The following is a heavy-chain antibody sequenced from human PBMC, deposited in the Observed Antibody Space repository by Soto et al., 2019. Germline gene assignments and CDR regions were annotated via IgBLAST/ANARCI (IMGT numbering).Heavy chain of an antibody. D-gene: IGHD6-19*01. V-gene: IGHV1-46*01. CDR1: GYTFTSYY. CDR2: INPSGGST. J-gene: IGHJ4*02. CDR3: ARDMDSSGWPPLFDY. Sequence: ASVKVSCKASGYTFTSYYMHWVRQAPGQGLEWMGIINPSGGSTSYAQKFQGRVTMTRDTSTSAVYMELSSLRSEDTAVYYCARDMDSSGWPPLFDYWGQGTLVTVSS.